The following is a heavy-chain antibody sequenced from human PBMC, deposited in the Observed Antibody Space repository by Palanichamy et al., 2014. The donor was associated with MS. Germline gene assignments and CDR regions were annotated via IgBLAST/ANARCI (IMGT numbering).Heavy chain of an antibody. D-gene: IGHD6-19*01. CDR3: ARVPSKSSGLVRWFDP. CDR2: VYHSGGT. Sequence: QVQLQESGPGLVKPSETLSLTCAVSGYSISSGYYWGWIRQPPGKGLEWIGSVYHSGGTYYNPSLKSRVTISLDTSKNQFSLKLSSVTAADTAVYYCARVPSKSSGLVRWFDPWDQGTLVTVSS. V-gene: IGHV4-38-2*01. CDR1: GYSISSGYY. J-gene: IGHJ5*02.